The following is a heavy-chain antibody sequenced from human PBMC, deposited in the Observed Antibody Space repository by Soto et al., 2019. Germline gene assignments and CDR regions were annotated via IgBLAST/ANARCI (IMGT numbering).Heavy chain of an antibody. D-gene: IGHD4-4*01. CDR3: ARGLGYTNSRGNDS. Sequence: ASVKVSCKASGYTFSDYYMHWVRQAPGQGLEWMGWIYPNSGGTNYAQKFQGRVTMTRATSITTAYMELSRLRSDDTAMYYCARGLGYTNSRGNDSWGQGTLVTVSS. CDR2: IYPNSGGT. CDR1: GYTFSDYY. V-gene: IGHV1-2*02. J-gene: IGHJ4*02.